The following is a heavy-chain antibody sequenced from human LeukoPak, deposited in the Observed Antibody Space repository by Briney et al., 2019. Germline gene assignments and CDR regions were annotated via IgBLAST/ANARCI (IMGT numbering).Heavy chain of an antibody. J-gene: IGHJ4*02. CDR1: GYTLTELS. V-gene: IGHV1-24*01. D-gene: IGHD6-19*01. CDR2: FDPGDGET. Sequence: AASVKVSCKVSGYTLTELSMHWVRQAPGKGLEWMGGFDPGDGETIYAQKFQGRVTMTEDTSTDTAYMELSSLRSEDTAVYYCATGVDSSGRTATLDYWGQGTLVTVSS. CDR3: ATGVDSSGRTATLDY.